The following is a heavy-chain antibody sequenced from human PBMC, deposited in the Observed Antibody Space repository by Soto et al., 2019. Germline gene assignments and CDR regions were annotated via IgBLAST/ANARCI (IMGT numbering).Heavy chain of an antibody. CDR1: GFSFSDYA. D-gene: IGHD6-19*01. Sequence: EVQLLESGGGLVQPGGSLRVSCAASGFSFSDYAMSWVRQAPGRGLEWVSGISGNGDTTHYADSVKGRFTISRDNSKNTLYLQMNSLRAEDTAIYYCAKDEGYSSGWYYRSWGQGTLVTVSS. CDR2: ISGNGDTT. CDR3: AKDEGYSSGWYYRS. J-gene: IGHJ5*02. V-gene: IGHV3-23*01.